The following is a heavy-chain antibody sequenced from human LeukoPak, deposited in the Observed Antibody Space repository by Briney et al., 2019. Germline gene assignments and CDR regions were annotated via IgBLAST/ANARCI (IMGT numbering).Heavy chain of an antibody. CDR3: ARDKAGSALDI. Sequence: SVKVSCKASGGTFSSYAISWVRQAPGQGLEWMGRIIPILGIANYAQKFQGRVTITADKSTSTAYMELSSLRSEDTAGYYCARDKAGSALDIWGQGTMVTVSS. V-gene: IGHV1-69*04. D-gene: IGHD6-19*01. CDR1: GGTFSSYA. J-gene: IGHJ3*02. CDR2: IIPILGIA.